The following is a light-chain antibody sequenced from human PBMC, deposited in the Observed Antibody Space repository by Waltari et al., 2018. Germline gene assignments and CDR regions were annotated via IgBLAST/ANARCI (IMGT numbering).Light chain of an antibody. V-gene: IGLV3-1*01. J-gene: IGLJ3*02. CDR2: EDS. Sequence: ALTQPPSVSVSPGQTPTIPCSGDKLGNTYVSWYQQPSGQPPLLVIYEDSRRPSGIPERFSGDNSGNTATLTIGDTQSVDEADYFCQARGNNDVVFGGGTKLTVL. CDR1: KLGNTY. CDR3: QARGNNDVV.